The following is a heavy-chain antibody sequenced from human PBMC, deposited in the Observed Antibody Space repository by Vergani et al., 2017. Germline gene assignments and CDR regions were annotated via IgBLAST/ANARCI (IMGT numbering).Heavy chain of an antibody. Sequence: EVQLLESGGGLVQPGGSLRLSCAASGFTFSSYAMSWVRQAPGKGVEWVSAISGSGGSTYYADSVKGRFTISRDNSKNTLYLQMNSLRAEDTAVYYCAKXKRTLWYYEWYFDLWGRGTLVTVSS. V-gene: IGHV3-23*01. J-gene: IGHJ2*01. D-gene: IGHD3-22*01. CDR3: AKXKRTLWYYEWYFDL. CDR1: GFTFSSYA. CDR2: ISGSGGST.